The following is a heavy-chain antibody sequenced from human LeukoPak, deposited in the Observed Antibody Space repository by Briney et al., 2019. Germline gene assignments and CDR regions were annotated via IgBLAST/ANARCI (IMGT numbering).Heavy chain of an antibody. Sequence: VGSLRLSCAASGFTFSSYAMSWVRQAPGKGLEWGSAISGSGGSTYYADSVKGRFTISRDNSKNTLYLQMNSLRAEDTAVYYCAKTYSGFKYYFEYWGQGTLVTVSS. CDR3: AKTYSGFKYYFEY. J-gene: IGHJ4*02. CDR2: ISGSGGST. D-gene: IGHD5-12*01. CDR1: GFTFSSYA. V-gene: IGHV3-23*01.